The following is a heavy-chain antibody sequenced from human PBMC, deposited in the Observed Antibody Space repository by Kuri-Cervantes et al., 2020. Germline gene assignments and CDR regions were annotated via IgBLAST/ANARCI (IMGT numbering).Heavy chain of an antibody. CDR2: IYYSGST. CDR1: GGSISSSSYY. V-gene: IGHV4-39*07. Sequence: SETLSLTCTVSGGSISSSSYYWGWIRQPPGKGLEWIGSIYYSGSTYYNPSVKSRVTISIDMSKHQVSLKMSSVTAADTAVYYCTTGDRDLDRWGPGTMVTVSS. J-gene: IGHJ3*02. CDR3: TTGDRDLDR. D-gene: IGHD7-27*01.